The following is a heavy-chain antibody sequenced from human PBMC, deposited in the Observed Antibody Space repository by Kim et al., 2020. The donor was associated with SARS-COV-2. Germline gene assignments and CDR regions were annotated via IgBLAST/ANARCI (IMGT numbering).Heavy chain of an antibody. Sequence: SETLSLTFTVSGGSISSSSYYWGWIRQPTGKGLEGIGSIYYSGSTNYNPSLKSRVTISVDTSKNQFSLKLSSVTAADTAVYYCARHSLRFLEWANWFDPWGQGTLVTVSS. CDR2: IYYSGST. V-gene: IGHV4-39*01. CDR1: GGSISSSSYY. J-gene: IGHJ5*02. CDR3: ARHSLRFLEWANWFDP. D-gene: IGHD3-3*01.